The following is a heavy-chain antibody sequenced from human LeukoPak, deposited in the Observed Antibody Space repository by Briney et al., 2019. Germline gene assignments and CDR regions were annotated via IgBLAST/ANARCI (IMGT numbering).Heavy chain of an antibody. Sequence: SEALSLTCTVSGGSISSDCWSWIRQPPGKGLEWIGYIYYSGSTNYNPSLKSRVTISVDTSKNQFSLKLSSVTAADTAVYYCARDRGYCSGGSCYRWFDPWGQGTLVTVSS. CDR3: ARDRGYCSGGSCYRWFDP. CDR1: GGSISSDC. CDR2: IYYSGST. D-gene: IGHD2-15*01. V-gene: IGHV4-59*01. J-gene: IGHJ5*02.